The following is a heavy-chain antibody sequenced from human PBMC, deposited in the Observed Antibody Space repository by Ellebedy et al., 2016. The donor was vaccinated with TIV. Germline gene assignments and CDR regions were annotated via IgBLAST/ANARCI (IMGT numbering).Heavy chain of an antibody. CDR2: ISRTSSYI. V-gene: IGHV3-21*01. J-gene: IGHJ4*02. Sequence: GGSLRLSCAAYGFTFSFYDMTWVRQAPGKGLEWVSSISRTSSYIYYADSVKGRFTISRDNAKNSLYLQMNSLRAEDTAVYYCARSLGVRGVINYWGQGTLVTVSS. CDR1: GFTFSFYD. CDR3: ARSLGVRGVINY. D-gene: IGHD3-10*01.